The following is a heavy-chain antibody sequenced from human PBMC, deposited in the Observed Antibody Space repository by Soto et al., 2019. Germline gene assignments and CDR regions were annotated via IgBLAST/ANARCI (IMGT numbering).Heavy chain of an antibody. CDR3: ARLVGRLQQNWIDP. CDR1: GGSISSYY. D-gene: IGHD1-26*01. V-gene: IGHV4-59*01. Sequence: PSETLSLTCTVSGGSISSYYWSWIRQPPGKGLEWIGYIYYSGSTNYNPSLKSRVTISVDTSKNQFSLKLSSVTAADTAVYYCARLVGRLQQNWIDPRGQGTLVTVSS. J-gene: IGHJ5*02. CDR2: IYYSGST.